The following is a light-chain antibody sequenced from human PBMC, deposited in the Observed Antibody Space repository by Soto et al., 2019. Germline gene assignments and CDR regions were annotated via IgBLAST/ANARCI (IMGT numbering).Light chain of an antibody. Sequence: QSVLTQPPSASGTPGQRVTISCSGSTSNLGSNYVYWYQQLPGTAPKLLIYRDYQRPSGVPDRFSGSKSGTSASLAISGLRSEDEADYYCAAWDDSLSDAVFGGGTQLTVL. CDR1: TSNLGSNY. V-gene: IGLV1-47*01. CDR3: AAWDDSLSDAV. CDR2: RDY. J-gene: IGLJ7*01.